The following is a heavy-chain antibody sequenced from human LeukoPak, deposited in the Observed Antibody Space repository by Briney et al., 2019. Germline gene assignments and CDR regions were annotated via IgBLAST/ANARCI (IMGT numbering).Heavy chain of an antibody. CDR2: ISSSGSTI. V-gene: IGHV3-48*03. CDR1: GFTFSSYE. J-gene: IGHJ6*02. D-gene: IGHD3-22*01. Sequence: GGSLRLSCAASGFTFSSYEMNWVRQAPGKGLEWVSYISSSGSTIYYADSVKGRFTISRDNAKNSLYLQMNSLRAEDTAVCYCARDEKITMTFKYYYYGMDVWGQGTTVTVSS. CDR3: ARDEKITMTFKYYYYGMDV.